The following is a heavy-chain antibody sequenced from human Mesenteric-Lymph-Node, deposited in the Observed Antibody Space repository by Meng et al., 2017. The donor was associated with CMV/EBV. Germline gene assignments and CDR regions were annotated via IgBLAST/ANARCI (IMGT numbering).Heavy chain of an antibody. D-gene: IGHD2-2*01. V-gene: IGHV3-23*01. J-gene: IGHJ6*02. CDR1: GFTLGDFA. CDR3: AKFPHLNDQIAVVPAAQYGLDV. Sequence: GGSLRLSCAASGFTLGDFAMHWVRQAPGKGLEWVSSISSSGTNTYYADSVKGRFTVFRDNSKNTLYLQMNSLRDTNSLRAEDTAAYFCAKFPHLNDQIAVVPAAQYGLDVWGQGTTVTVSS. CDR2: ISSSGTNT.